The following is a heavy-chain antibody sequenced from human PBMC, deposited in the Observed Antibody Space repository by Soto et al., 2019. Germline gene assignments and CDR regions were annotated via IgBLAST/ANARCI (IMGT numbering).Heavy chain of an antibody. V-gene: IGHV3-23*01. J-gene: IGHJ3*02. Sequence: GGSLRPSCAASGFTFSSYAMSWVRQAPGKGLEWVSAISGSGGSTYYADSVKGRFTISRDNSKNTLYLQMNSLRAEDTAVYYCATXQYYDSSGYYPTDAFDIWGQGTMVTVSS. D-gene: IGHD3-22*01. CDR3: ATXQYYDSSGYYPTDAFDI. CDR2: ISGSGGST. CDR1: GFTFSSYA.